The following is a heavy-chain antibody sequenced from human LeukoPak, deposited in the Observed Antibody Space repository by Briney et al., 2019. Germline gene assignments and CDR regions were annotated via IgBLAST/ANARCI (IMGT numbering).Heavy chain of an antibody. CDR2: ISGSGGST. CDR1: GFTFSSYG. D-gene: IGHD2-2*01. J-gene: IGHJ5*02. CDR3: AKESNVVVPAAMGGRGNWFDP. V-gene: IGHV3-23*01. Sequence: PGRSLRLSCAASGFTFSSYGMNWVRQAPGKGLEWVSAISGSGGSTYYADSVKGRFTISRDNSKNTLYLQMNSLRAEDTAVYYCAKESNVVVPAAMGGRGNWFDPWGQGTLVTVSS.